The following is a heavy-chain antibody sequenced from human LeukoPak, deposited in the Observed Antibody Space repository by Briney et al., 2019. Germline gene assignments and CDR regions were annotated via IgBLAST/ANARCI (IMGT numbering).Heavy chain of an antibody. CDR1: GFTFSSYE. D-gene: IGHD6-19*01. CDR3: ASIAVAGVNWFDP. Sequence: GGSLRLSCAASGFTFSSYEMNWVRQAPGKGLEWVSYISSSGSTIYYADSVKGRFTISRDNAKNSLYLQMNSLRAEDTAVYYCASIAVAGVNWFDPWGQGTLVTVSS. CDR2: ISSSGSTI. V-gene: IGHV3-48*03. J-gene: IGHJ5*02.